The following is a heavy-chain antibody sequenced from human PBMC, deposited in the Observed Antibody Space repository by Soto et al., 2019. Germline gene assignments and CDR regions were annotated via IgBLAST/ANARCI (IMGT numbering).Heavy chain of an antibody. CDR2: INHSGST. V-gene: IGHV4-34*01. CDR1: GGSFSGYY. CDR3: ARTIWYLGPTLDY. Sequence: SETLSLTCAVYGGSFSGYYWSWIRQPPGKGLEWIGEINHSGSTNYNPSLKSRVTISVDTSKNQFSLKLSSVTAADTAVYYCARTIWYLGPTLDYWGQRTLVTVSS. D-gene: IGHD6-13*01. J-gene: IGHJ4*02.